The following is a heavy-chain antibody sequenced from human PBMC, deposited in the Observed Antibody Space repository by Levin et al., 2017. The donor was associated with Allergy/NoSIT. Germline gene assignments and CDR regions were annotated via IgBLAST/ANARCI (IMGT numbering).Heavy chain of an antibody. CDR1: GGSVSSGTYY. J-gene: IGHJ5*02. CDR2: IYSSGRT. D-gene: IGHD3-10*01. Sequence: SETLSLTCTVSGGSVSSGTYYWNWIRQPPGKGLEWIGYIYSSGRTKYNPSLKSRVTISVDTSKNQFSLKLSSVTAADTAVYFCARGEYYYGSGNWFDPWGQGTLVAVSS. V-gene: IGHV4-61*01. CDR3: ARGEYYYGSGNWFDP.